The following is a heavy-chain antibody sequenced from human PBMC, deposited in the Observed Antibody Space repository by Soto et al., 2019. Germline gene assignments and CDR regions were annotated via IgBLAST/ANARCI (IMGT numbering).Heavy chain of an antibody. CDR2: IYYSGST. V-gene: IGHV4-31*03. Sequence: SETLSLTCTVSGGSISSGGYYWSWIRQHPGKGLEWIGYIYYSGSTYYNPSLKSRVTISVDTSKNQFSLKLSSVTAADTAVYYCARECITMVRGVIILYYGMDVWRQGTTVTSP. CDR1: GGSISSGGYY. J-gene: IGHJ6*02. D-gene: IGHD3-10*01. CDR3: ARECITMVRGVIILYYGMDV.